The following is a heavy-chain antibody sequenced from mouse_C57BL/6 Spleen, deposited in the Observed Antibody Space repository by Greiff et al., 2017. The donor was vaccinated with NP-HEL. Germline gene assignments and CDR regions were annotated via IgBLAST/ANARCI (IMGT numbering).Heavy chain of an antibody. CDR2: FYPGSGSI. D-gene: IGHD2-4*01. CDR3: ARHEGIYYDYDWFAY. Sequence: LVESGAELVKPGASVKLSCKASGYTFTEYTIHWVKQRSGQGLEWIGWFYPGSGSIKYNEKFKDKATLTADKSSSTVYMELSRLTSEDSAVYFCARHEGIYYDYDWFAYWGQGTLVTVSA. V-gene: IGHV1-62-2*01. CDR1: GYTFTEYT. J-gene: IGHJ3*01.